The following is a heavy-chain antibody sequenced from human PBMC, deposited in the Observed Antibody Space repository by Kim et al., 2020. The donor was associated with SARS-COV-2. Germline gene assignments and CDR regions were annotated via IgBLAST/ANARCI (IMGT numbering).Heavy chain of an antibody. J-gene: IGHJ4*02. D-gene: IGHD3-10*01. CDR3: ARGFGELSY. CDR2: GST. V-gene: IGHV4-31*02. Sequence: GSTYYNPSLKSRVTISVDTSKNQFSLKLSSVTAADTAVYYCARGFGELSYWGQGTLVTVSS.